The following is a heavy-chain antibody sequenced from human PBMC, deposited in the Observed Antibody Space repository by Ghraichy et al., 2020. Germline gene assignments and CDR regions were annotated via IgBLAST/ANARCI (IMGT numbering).Heavy chain of an antibody. Sequence: SETLSLTCTVSGGSISSSSYYWIWIRQPPGKGLEWIGSINYSGSTNYNPSLMSRVTISIDTSRNQFSLELGSVTAADTALYYCARAAKGGYTCSDYWSQGTLVTVS. CDR1: GGSISSSSYY. J-gene: IGHJ4*02. CDR2: INYSGST. CDR3: ARAAKGGYTCSDY. V-gene: IGHV4-39*01. D-gene: IGHD5-12*01.